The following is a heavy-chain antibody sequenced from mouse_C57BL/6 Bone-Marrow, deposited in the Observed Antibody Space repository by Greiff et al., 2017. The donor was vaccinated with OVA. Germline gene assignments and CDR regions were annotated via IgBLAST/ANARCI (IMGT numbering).Heavy chain of an antibody. Sequence: EVQVVESGGGLVKPGGSLKLSCAASGFTFSSYAMSWVRQTPEKRLEWVATISYGGSYTYYPDNVKGRFTISRDNAKNNLYLQMSHLKSEDTAMYYCARDHGSSGSSRPWFAYWGQGTLVTVSA. CDR1: GFTFSSYA. J-gene: IGHJ3*01. D-gene: IGHD1-1*01. V-gene: IGHV5-4*01. CDR3: ARDHGSSGSSRPWFAY. CDR2: ISYGGSYT.